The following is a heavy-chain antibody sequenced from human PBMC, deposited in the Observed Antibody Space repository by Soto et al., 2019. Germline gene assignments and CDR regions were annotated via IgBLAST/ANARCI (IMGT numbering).Heavy chain of an antibody. CDR2: VRGNSYGA. J-gene: IGHJ5*02. Sequence: PGGSLRLSCAAPGFMFENYAMIWVRQAPGKGLEWVATVRGNSYGAYYADSVRGRFIISRDNSKNTMSLQLNSLRDDDTAIYYCAKGKSENGVDWLDPWGPGTLVTVSS. CDR1: GFMFENYA. CDR3: AKGKSENGVDWLDP. D-gene: IGHD2-8*01. V-gene: IGHV3-23*01.